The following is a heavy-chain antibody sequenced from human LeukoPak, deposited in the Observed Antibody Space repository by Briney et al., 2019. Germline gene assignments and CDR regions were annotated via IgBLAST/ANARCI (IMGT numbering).Heavy chain of an antibody. J-gene: IGHJ4*02. V-gene: IGHV4-39*01. D-gene: IGHD1-26*01. Sequence: SETLSLTCTVSGGSISSSSYYWGWIRQPPGKGLEWIGSIYYSGSTYYNPSLKSRVTISVDTSKNQFSLKLSSVTAADTAVYYCARHDRSGSYFSDYWGQGTPVTVSS. CDR1: GGSISSSSYY. CDR3: ARHDRSGSYFSDY. CDR2: IYYSGST.